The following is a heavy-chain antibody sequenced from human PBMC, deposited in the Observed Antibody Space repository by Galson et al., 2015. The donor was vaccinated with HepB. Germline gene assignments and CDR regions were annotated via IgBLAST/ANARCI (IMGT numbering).Heavy chain of an antibody. V-gene: IGHV4-30-4*08. D-gene: IGHD3-3*01. CDR2: IYYSGST. Sequence: VSGGSISGGGYYWSWIRQPPGKGLEWIGYIYYSGSTYYNPSLKSRVTISVDTSKNQFSLKLSSVTAADTAVYYCARDLQRFWSGYGYYGMDVWGQGTTVTVSS. CDR3: ARDLQRFWSGYGYYGMDV. J-gene: IGHJ6*02. CDR1: GGSISGGGYY.